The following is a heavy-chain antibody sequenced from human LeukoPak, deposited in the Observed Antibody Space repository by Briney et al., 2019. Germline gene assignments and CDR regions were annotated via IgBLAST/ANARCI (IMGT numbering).Heavy chain of an antibody. CDR3: ARLLWFGEAPNWFDP. Sequence: SETLSLTRTVSGGSISSYYWSWIRQPPGKGLEWIGYIYYSGSTNYNPSLKSRVTISVDTSKNQFSLKLSSVTAADTAVYYCARLLWFGEAPNWFDPWGQGTLVTVSS. J-gene: IGHJ5*02. D-gene: IGHD3-10*01. V-gene: IGHV4-59*01. CDR1: GGSISSYY. CDR2: IYYSGST.